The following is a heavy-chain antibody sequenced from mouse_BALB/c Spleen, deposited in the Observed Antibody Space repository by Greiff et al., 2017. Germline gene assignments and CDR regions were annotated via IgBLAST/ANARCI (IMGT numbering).Heavy chain of an antibody. V-gene: IGHV1S81*02. CDR3: AGNYYGSSGMAY. CDR1: GYTFTSYW. D-gene: IGHD1-1*01. CDR2: INPSNGRT. Sequence: VKLQQPGAELVKPGASVKLSCKASGYTFTSYWMHWVKQRPGQGLEWIGEINPSNGRTNYNEKFKSKATLTVDKSSSTAYMQLSSLTSEDSAVYYCAGNYYGSSGMAYWGQGTLVTVSA. J-gene: IGHJ3*01.